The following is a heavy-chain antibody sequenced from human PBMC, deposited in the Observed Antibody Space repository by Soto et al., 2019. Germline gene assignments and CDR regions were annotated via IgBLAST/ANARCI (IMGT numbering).Heavy chain of an antibody. J-gene: IGHJ2*01. CDR3: ARVHGIVAFLATTVPTSYWYFDL. D-gene: IGHD4-17*01. CDR2: IYYSGST. CDR1: GGSISSGGYY. V-gene: IGHV4-31*03. Sequence: QVQLQESGPGLVKPSQTLSLTCTVSGGSISSGGYYWSWIRQHPGKGLEWIGYIYYSGSTYYNPSLKSRVTISVDTSKNQFSLKLSSVTAADTAVYYCARVHGIVAFLATTVPTSYWYFDLWGRGTLVTVSS.